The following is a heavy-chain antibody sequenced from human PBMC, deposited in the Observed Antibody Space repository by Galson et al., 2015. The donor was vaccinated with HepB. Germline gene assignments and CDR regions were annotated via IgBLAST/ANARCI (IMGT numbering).Heavy chain of an antibody. D-gene: IGHD1-26*01. V-gene: IGHV3-11*06. CDR1: GFTFSDYY. J-gene: IGHJ4*02. CDR3: ASGGSYFPPGDFDY. CDR2: ISSSSSYT. Sequence: SLRLSCAASGFTFSDYYMSWIRQAPGKGLEWVSYISSSSSYTNYADSVKGRFTISRDNAKNSLYLQMNSLRAEDTAVYYCASGGSYFPPGDFDYWGQGTLVTVSS.